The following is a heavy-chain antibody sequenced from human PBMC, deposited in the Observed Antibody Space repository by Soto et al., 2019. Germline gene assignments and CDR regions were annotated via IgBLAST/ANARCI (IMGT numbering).Heavy chain of an antibody. Sequence: ASVKVSCTASGYTFTSYAMHWVRQAPGQRLGWMGWINAGNGNTKYSQKFQGRVTITRDTSASTAYMELSSLTSEDTAVYYCARSIVVVTALDYWGQGTLVTVSS. D-gene: IGHD2-21*02. J-gene: IGHJ4*02. CDR1: GYTFTSYA. CDR2: INAGNGNT. V-gene: IGHV1-3*01. CDR3: ARSIVVVTALDY.